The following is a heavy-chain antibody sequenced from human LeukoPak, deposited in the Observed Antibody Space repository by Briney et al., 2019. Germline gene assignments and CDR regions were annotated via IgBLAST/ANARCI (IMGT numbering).Heavy chain of an antibody. J-gene: IGHJ6*02. CDR2: IYYSGST. V-gene: IGHV4-61*05. CDR3: ARLFPAPYYGMDV. Sequence: PSENLSLTCTVSGGSISSSSYYWSWIRQPPGEGLEWIGYIYYSGSTNYNPSLKSRVTISVDTSKNQFSLKLSSVTAADTAVYYCARLFPAPYYGMDVWGQGTTVTVSS. CDR1: GGSISSSSYY. D-gene: IGHD2/OR15-2a*01.